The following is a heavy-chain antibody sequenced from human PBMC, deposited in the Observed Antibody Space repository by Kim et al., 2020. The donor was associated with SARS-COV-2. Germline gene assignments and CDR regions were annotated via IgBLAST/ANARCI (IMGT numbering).Heavy chain of an antibody. CDR3: AREGFRGYSGYVPQSYYGMDV. J-gene: IGHJ6*02. CDR1: GGTFSSYA. Sequence: SVKVSCKASGGTFSSYAISWVRQAPGQGLEWMGRIIPILGIANYAQKFQGRVTITADKSTSTAYMELSSLRSEDTAVYYCAREGFRGYSGYVPQSYYGMDVWGQGTTVTVSS. CDR2: IIPILGIA. V-gene: IGHV1-69*04. D-gene: IGHD5-12*01.